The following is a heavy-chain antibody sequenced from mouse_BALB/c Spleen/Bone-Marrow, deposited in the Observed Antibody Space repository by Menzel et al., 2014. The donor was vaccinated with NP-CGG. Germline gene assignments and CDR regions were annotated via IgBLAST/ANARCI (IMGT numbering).Heavy chain of an antibody. CDR3: ARNYYGSSLFDY. V-gene: IGHV14-3*02. D-gene: IGHD1-1*01. CDR2: IDPANGNT. CDR1: GFNIKDTY. Sequence: VQLKQPGAELVKPGASVKLSCTASGFNIKDTYMHWVKQRPEQGLEWIGRIDPANGNTKYDPKFQGKATITADTSSNTAYLQLSSLTSEDTSVYYCARNYYGSSLFDYWGQGTTLTVSS. J-gene: IGHJ2*01.